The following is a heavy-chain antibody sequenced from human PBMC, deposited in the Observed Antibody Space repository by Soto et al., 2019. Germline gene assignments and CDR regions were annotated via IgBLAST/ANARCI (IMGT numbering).Heavy chain of an antibody. CDR2: ISYCGST. CDR1: GGSISRGNYY. CDR3: ARDHPIYDSSCYCRPCRYFDL. D-gene: IGHD3-22*01. Sequence: QVQLQESGPGLVKPPQTRPLPCTVAGGSISRGNYYWTWIRQPPGKGLEWIGYISYCGSTYYNPSRKSRVTITVDTSKNQLSLKLSSGSAADTAVYFCARDHPIYDSSCYCRPCRYFDLWGRGTMVTVSS. V-gene: IGHV4-30-4*01. J-gene: IGHJ2*01.